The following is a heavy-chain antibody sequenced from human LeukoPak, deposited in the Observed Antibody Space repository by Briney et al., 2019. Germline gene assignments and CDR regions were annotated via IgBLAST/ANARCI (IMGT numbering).Heavy chain of an antibody. CDR1: GYTFTNYY. CDR3: ARVVGAEFSGDY. Sequence: ASVKVSCKASGYTFTNYYMHWVRQAPGQGLEWMGWINPNSGGTNYAQKFQGRVTMTRDTSISTAYMELSRLRSDDTAVYYCARVVGAEFSGDYWGQGTLVTVSS. V-gene: IGHV1-2*02. CDR2: INPNSGGT. D-gene: IGHD1-26*01. J-gene: IGHJ4*02.